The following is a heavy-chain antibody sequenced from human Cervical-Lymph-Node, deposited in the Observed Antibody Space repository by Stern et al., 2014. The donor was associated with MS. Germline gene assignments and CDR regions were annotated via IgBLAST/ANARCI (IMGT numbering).Heavy chain of an antibody. CDR3: ATEGGNTYGLDN. V-gene: IGHV1-69*01. CDR2: ISPLFGKA. J-gene: IGHJ4*02. D-gene: IGHD5-18*01. Sequence: VQLVQSGAEVKKPGSSVKVSCKASGGTFNRYVFSWVRQAPGQGLEWMGGISPLFGKANYAQKFQGRVSLTADESASTTYMEVTSLRSEDTAIYYCATEGGNTYGLDNWGQGTLVTVSS. CDR1: GGTFNRYV.